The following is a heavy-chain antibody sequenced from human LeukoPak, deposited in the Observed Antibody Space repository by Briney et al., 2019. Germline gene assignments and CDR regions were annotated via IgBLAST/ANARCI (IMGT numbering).Heavy chain of an antibody. J-gene: IGHJ4*02. D-gene: IGHD3-22*01. CDR3: AREPEYYYDSSGYKTENFDY. Sequence: SETLSLTCTVSGGSISSGGYYWSWIRRHPGKGLEWIGYIYYSGSTYYNPSLKSRVTISVDTSKNQFSLKLSSVTAADTAVYYCAREPEYYYDSSGYKTENFDYWGQGTLVTVSS. V-gene: IGHV4-31*03. CDR2: IYYSGST. CDR1: GGSISSGGYY.